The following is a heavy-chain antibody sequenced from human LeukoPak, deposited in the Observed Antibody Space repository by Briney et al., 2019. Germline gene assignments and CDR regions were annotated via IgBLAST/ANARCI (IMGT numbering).Heavy chain of an antibody. V-gene: IGHV3-9*01. CDR3: AKGLFGGHLTYGMDV. J-gene: IGHJ6*02. Sequence: PGGSLRLSCAASGFTFDDYAMHWVRQAPGKGLEWVSGISWNSGSIGYADSVKGRFTISRDNAKNSLYLQTNSLRAEDTALYYCAKGLFGGHLTYGMDVWGQGTTVTVSS. CDR2: ISWNSGSI. CDR1: GFTFDDYA. D-gene: IGHD3-10*01.